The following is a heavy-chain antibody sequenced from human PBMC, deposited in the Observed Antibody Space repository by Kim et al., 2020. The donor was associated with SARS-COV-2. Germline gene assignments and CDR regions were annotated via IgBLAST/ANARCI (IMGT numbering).Heavy chain of an antibody. D-gene: IGHD3-16*01. CDR1: GFTFSSYG. V-gene: IGHV3-30*03. CDR3: AREGGGSAFDI. J-gene: IGHJ3*02. Sequence: GGSLRLSCAASGFTFSSYGMHWVCQAPGKGLEWVAVISYDGSNKYYADSVKGRFTISRDNSKNTLYLQMNSLRAEDTAVYYCAREGGGSAFDIWGQGTMVTVSS. CDR2: ISYDGSNK.